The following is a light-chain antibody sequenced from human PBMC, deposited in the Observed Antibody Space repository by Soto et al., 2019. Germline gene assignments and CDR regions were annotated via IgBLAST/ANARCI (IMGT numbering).Light chain of an antibody. CDR2: GAS. CDR1: QSIINN. CDR3: QQYDSRT. V-gene: IGKV3-20*01. Sequence: EIVFAEFPATPFLSPRERATLSCRASQSIINNLAWYQQKPGQAPRLLIYGASSRATGIPDRFSGSGSGTDFTLTISRLEPEVFAGYYCQQYDSRTFGQGTKVDIK. J-gene: IGKJ1*01.